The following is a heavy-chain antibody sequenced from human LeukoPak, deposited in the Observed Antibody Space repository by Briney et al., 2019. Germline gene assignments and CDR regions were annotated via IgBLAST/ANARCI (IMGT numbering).Heavy chain of an antibody. CDR1: GGSISSNGYY. D-gene: IGHD2-21*01. CDR3: ARLLRWVYYFDS. V-gene: IGHV4-39*01. CDR2: IYYSGST. J-gene: IGHJ4*02. Sequence: SETLALTCTVSGGSISSNGYYWDWIRQPPGKGLGWIGSIYYSGSTYYNPSLTSRVTISVDTSKTQFSLKLSSVTAADTAVYYCARLLRWVYYFDSWGQGTLVTVSS.